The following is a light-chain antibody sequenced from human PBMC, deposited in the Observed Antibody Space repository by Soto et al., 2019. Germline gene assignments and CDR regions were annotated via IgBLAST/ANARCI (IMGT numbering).Light chain of an antibody. J-gene: IGKJ1*01. V-gene: IGKV1-5*01. Sequence: DIQMTQSPSTLSASVGDRVTITCRASQSISSWLAWYQQKPGKAPKLLIFDASSLESGVPSRFSGSGSGTEFTLTISSLKPDDFATDYCQQYNSYIAWTFGQGTKVGIK. CDR1: QSISSW. CDR3: QQYNSYIAWT. CDR2: DAS.